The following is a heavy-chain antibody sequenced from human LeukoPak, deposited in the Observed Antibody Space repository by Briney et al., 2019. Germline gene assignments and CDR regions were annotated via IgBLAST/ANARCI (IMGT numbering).Heavy chain of an antibody. CDR2: IYYSGST. Sequence: SETLSLTCTVSGGSISSYYWSWIRQPPGKGLEWIGYIYYSGSTNYNPSLKSRVTISVDTSKNQFPLKLSSVTAADTAVYYCAREGYYYGMDVWGQGTTVTVSS. CDR3: AREGYYYGMDV. V-gene: IGHV4-59*01. J-gene: IGHJ6*02. CDR1: GGSISSYY.